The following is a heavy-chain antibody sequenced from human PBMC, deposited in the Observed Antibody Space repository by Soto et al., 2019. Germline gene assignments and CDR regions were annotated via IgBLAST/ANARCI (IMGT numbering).Heavy chain of an antibody. Sequence: QVQLQESGPRLVKPSQDLSLTCTVSGGSINSGAYHWSWVRQHPGKGLEWIGAISYRGTTYSNPSLQSRMTRAVDPSKPQLSLKLSSVTAADTAVYYCARMSATGTRWFDPWGPGTLVTVSS. CDR2: ISYRGTT. V-gene: IGHV4-31*03. CDR1: GGSINSGAYH. D-gene: IGHD1-1*01. J-gene: IGHJ5*02. CDR3: ARMSATGTRWFDP.